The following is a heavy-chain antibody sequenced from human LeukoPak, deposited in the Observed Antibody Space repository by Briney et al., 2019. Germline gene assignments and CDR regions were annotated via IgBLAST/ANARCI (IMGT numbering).Heavy chain of an antibody. Sequence: GRSLRLSCAASGFTFSSYGMHWVRQPPGKGLEWVAVISYDGSNKYYADSVKGRFTISRDNSKNTLYLQMNSLRAEDTAGYYCAKDPRVGYYDSSGYSMYYFDYWGQGTLVTVSS. CDR2: ISYDGSNK. CDR3: AKDPRVGYYDSSGYSMYYFDY. CDR1: GFTFSSYG. V-gene: IGHV3-30*18. J-gene: IGHJ4*02. D-gene: IGHD3-22*01.